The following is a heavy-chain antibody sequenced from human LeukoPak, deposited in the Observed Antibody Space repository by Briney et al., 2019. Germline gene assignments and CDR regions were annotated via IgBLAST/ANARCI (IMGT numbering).Heavy chain of an antibody. CDR1: GGSISGFY. D-gene: IGHD6-19*01. V-gene: IGHV4-59*08. Sequence: SETLSLTCTVSGGSISGFYWGWIRQPPGRGLEYIGHIYYTGATYNPSLKSRVAISADTSRNHFSLKLISANATDTAVYFCARHASVAGGPLLYWGQGALVTVSS. CDR3: ARHASVAGGPLLY. J-gene: IGHJ4*02. CDR2: IYYTGA.